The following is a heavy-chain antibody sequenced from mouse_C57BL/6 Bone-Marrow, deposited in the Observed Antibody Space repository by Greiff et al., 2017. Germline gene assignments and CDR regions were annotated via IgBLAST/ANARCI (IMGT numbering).Heavy chain of an antibody. CDR1: GYTFTSYW. D-gene: IGHD1-1*01. Sequence: VQLQQPGAELVKPGASVKLSCKASGYTFTSYWMHWVKQRPGQGLEWIGMIHPNSGSTNYNEKFKSKATLTVDKSSSTAYMQLSSLTSEDSAVYYCASKLRGDYYFDDWGQGTTLTVSS. J-gene: IGHJ2*01. V-gene: IGHV1-64*01. CDR3: ASKLRGDYYFDD. CDR2: IHPNSGST.